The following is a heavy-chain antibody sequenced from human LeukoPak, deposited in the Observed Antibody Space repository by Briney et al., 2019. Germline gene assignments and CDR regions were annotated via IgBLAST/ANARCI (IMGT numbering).Heavy chain of an antibody. CDR1: GFTFSSYS. V-gene: IGHV3-21*04. Sequence: PGGSLRLSCAASGFTFSSYSMNWVRQAPGKGLEWVSSISSSSSYIYYADSVKGRFTISRDKSKNTLYLQMNSLRAEDTAVYYCAKCVDWVFGSTTCPLGYWGQGTLVTVSS. CDR2: ISSSSSYI. D-gene: IGHD6-13*01. J-gene: IGHJ4*02. CDR3: AKCVDWVFGSTTCPLGY.